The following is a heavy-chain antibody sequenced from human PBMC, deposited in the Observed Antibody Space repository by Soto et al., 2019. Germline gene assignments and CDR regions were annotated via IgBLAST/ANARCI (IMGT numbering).Heavy chain of an antibody. J-gene: IGHJ5*02. Sequence: PSETLSLTCAISGDSVSSNSAAWSWIRQSPSRGLEWLGRTFYRSKWYNDYAVSVESRITISPDTSKNQFSLQLNSVTPEDTAVYYCARLSWNTLPAWGQGTLVTASS. D-gene: IGHD1-1*01. V-gene: IGHV6-1*01. CDR3: ARLSWNTLPA. CDR1: GDSVSSNSAA. CDR2: TFYRSKWYN.